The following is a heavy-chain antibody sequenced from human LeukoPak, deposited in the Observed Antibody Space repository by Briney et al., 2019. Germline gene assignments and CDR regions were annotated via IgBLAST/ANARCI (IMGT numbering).Heavy chain of an antibody. V-gene: IGHV1-18*01. CDR1: GYTFTSYG. J-gene: IGHJ4*02. D-gene: IGHD3-3*01. CDR3: QMYYDFWSGYYGTDY. CDR2: IGAYNGNT. Sequence: ASVKVSCKASGYTFTSYGISWVRQAPGQVLEWMGWIGAYNGNTNYAQKLQGRVTMTTGTSTSTAYMELRSLRSDDTAVYYCQMYYDFWSGYYGTDYWGQGTLVTVSS.